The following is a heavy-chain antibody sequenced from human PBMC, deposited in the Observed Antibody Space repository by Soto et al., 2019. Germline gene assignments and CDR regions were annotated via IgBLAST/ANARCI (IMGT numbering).Heavy chain of an antibody. V-gene: IGHV3-23*01. D-gene: IGHD3-10*01. CDR2: FRTSGDGGTT. Sequence: VGSLRLSCAASGFTFSSYSMSWVRQAPGNGLEWVSGFRTSGDGGTTYYADSVKGRFTISRDNSKNMLFLQMNSLRAEDTAIYYCAKKVNSGPGSQYFDYWGQGTLVTVSS. CDR1: GFTFSSYS. J-gene: IGHJ4*02. CDR3: AKKVNSGPGSQYFDY.